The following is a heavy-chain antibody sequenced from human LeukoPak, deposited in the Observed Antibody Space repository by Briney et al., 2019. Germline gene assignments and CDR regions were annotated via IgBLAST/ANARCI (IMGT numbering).Heavy chain of an antibody. CDR3: ASWTLIGGASDY. V-gene: IGHV4-34*01. Sequence: SETLSLTCAVYGGSFSGYYWSWIRQPPGKGLEWIGEINHSGSTNYNPSLKSRVTISVDTSKNQFSLKLSSVTAADTAVYYCASWTLIGGASDYWGQGTLVTVSS. CDR1: GGSFSGYY. D-gene: IGHD1-26*01. J-gene: IGHJ4*02. CDR2: INHSGST.